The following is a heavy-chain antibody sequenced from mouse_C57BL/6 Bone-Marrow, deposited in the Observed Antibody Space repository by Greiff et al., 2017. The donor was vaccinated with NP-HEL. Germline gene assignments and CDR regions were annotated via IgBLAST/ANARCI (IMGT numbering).Heavy chain of an antibody. V-gene: IGHV3-6*01. D-gene: IGHD2-3*01. CDR2: ISYDGSN. CDR1: GYSITSGYY. Sequence: DVKLQESGPGLVKPSQSLSLTCSVTGYSITSGYYWNWLRQFPGNKLEWMGYISYDGSNNYNPSLKNRISITRDTSKNQFFLKLNSVTTEDTATYYCASADGYLFAYWGQGTLVTVSA. J-gene: IGHJ3*01. CDR3: ASADGYLFAY.